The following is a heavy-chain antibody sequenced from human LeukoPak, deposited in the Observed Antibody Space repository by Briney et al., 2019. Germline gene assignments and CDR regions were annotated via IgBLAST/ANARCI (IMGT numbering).Heavy chain of an antibody. V-gene: IGHV4-4*07. CDR2: IYTSGST. J-gene: IGHJ6*02. CDR3: ASSMVRGVRSYYYYGMDV. CDR1: GGSISSYY. D-gene: IGHD3-10*01. Sequence: PSETLSLTCTVSGGSISSYYWSWIRQPAGKGLEWIGRIYTSGSTNYNPSLKSLVTMSVDTSKNQFSLKLSSVTAADTAVYYCASSMVRGVRSYYYYGMDVWGQGTTVTVSS.